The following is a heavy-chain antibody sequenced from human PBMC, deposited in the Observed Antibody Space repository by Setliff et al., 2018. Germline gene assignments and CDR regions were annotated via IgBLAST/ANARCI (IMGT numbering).Heavy chain of an antibody. Sequence: GGSLRLSCAASGFTFSSYSMHWLRQAPGRGLEWVAYISATSLNTYYADSVKGRFTISRDNAKNSLYLQMSSLRAEDTAVYYCARWTARAVDYWGQGTLVTVSS. CDR1: GFTFSSYS. D-gene: IGHD6-6*01. J-gene: IGHJ4*02. V-gene: IGHV3-48*04. CDR2: ISATSLNT. CDR3: ARWTARAVDY.